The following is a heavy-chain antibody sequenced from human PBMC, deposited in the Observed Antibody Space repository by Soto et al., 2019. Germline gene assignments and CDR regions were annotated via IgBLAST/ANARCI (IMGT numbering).Heavy chain of an antibody. Sequence: EVQLLESGGGLVQPGGSLRLSCAASGFTFSSYAMSWVRQAPGKGLEWVSAISGSGGSTYYADSVKGRFTISRDNSKNTLYLQMNSLRAEDTAVYYCAKLGDYYDRSGYYSYNWFDPWGQGTLVTVSS. CDR1: GFTFSSYA. CDR2: ISGSGGST. J-gene: IGHJ5*02. V-gene: IGHV3-23*01. CDR3: AKLGDYYDRSGYYSYNWFDP. D-gene: IGHD3-22*01.